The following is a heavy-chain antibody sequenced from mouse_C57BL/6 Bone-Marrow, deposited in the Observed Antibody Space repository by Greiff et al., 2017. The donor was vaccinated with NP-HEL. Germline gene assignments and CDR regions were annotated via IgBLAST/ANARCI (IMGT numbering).Heavy chain of an antibody. V-gene: IGHV1-52*01. CDR2: IDPSDSET. D-gene: IGHD2-2*01. CDR3: AREGYVFDY. J-gene: IGHJ2*01. CDR1: GYTFTSYW. Sequence: QSCKASGYTFTSYWMHWVKQRPIQGLEWIGNIDPSDSETHYNQKFKDKATLTVDKYSSTAYMQLSSLTSEDSEVYYCAREGYVFDYWGQGTTLTVSS.